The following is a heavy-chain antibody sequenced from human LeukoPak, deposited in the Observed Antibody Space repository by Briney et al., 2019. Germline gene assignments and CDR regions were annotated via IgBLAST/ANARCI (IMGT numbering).Heavy chain of an antibody. CDR3: AKDSLADIDY. CDR2: IRHDGSTK. Sequence: PGGSLRLSCAASGFIFSTYGMYWARQAPGKGLEWVAFIRHDGSTKNYADSVKGRSTISRDNSKNTLYLQMNSLRAEDTAVYYCAKDSLADIDYWGQGTLVTVSS. CDR1: GFIFSTYG. D-gene: IGHD3-16*01. J-gene: IGHJ4*02. V-gene: IGHV3-30*02.